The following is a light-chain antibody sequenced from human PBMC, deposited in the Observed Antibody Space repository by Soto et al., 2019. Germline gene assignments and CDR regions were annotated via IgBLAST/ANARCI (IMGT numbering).Light chain of an antibody. Sequence: QSALTQPASVSGSPGQSITISCTGTSSDVGSYNLVSWYQQQPGKAPKLMIYEGSKRPSGVSNRFSGSKSGNTASLTISGLQAEDEADYYCCSYAGSSTFFWVFGGGTKLTV. J-gene: IGLJ3*02. CDR2: EGS. CDR1: SSDVGSYNL. CDR3: CSYAGSSTFFWV. V-gene: IGLV2-23*03.